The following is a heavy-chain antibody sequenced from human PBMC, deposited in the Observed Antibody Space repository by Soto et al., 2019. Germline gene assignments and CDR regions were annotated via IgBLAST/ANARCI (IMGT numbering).Heavy chain of an antibody. CDR1: GGSFSGYY. J-gene: IGHJ6*03. D-gene: IGHD6-13*01. V-gene: IGHV4-34*01. CDR2: INHSGST. Sequence: SETLSLTCAVYGGSFSGYYWSWIRQPPGKGLEWIGEINHSGSTNYNPSLKSRVTISVDTSKNQFSLKLSSVTAADTAVYYCARIPVGSRRVYYYYMDVWGKGTTVTVSS. CDR3: ARIPVGSRRVYYYYMDV.